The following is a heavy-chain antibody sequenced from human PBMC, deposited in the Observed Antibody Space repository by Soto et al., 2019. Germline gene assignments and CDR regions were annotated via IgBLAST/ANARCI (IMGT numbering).Heavy chain of an antibody. CDR1: GFTFSGSA. J-gene: IGHJ4*02. Sequence: GSLSLSCAASGFTFSGSAMHWVRQASGKGLEWVGRIRSKANSYATAYAASVKGRFTISRDDSKNTAYLQMNSLKTEDTAVYYCTSSQCELLDSWGQGTLVTVSS. CDR3: TSSQCELLDS. CDR2: IRSKANSYAT. D-gene: IGHD1-26*01. V-gene: IGHV3-73*01.